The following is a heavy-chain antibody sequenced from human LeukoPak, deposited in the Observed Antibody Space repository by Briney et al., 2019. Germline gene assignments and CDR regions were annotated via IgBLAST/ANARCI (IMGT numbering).Heavy chain of an antibody. CDR3: ARETGAPAPIYDFWSARPYGMDV. V-gene: IGHV3-30-3*01. CDR2: ISYDGSNK. Sequence: GGSLRLSCAASGFTFSSYAMHWVRQAPGKGLEWVAVISYDGSNKYYADSVKGRFTISRDNSKNTLYLQMNSLRAEDTAVYYCARETGAPAPIYDFWSARPYGMDVWGQGTTVTVSS. J-gene: IGHJ6*02. CDR1: GFTFSSYA. D-gene: IGHD3-3*01.